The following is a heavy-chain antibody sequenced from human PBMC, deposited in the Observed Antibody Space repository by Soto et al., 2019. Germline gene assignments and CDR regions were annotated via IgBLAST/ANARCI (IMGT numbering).Heavy chain of an antibody. D-gene: IGHD2-2*01. CDR3: ARHKARLGYCSSTSCPYYYYGMDV. CDR1: GYSFTSYW. Sequence: PGESLKISCKGSGYSFTSYWIGWVRQMPGKGLEWMGIIYPGDSDTRYSPSFQGQVNISADKSISTAYLQWSSLKASDTAMYYCARHKARLGYCSSTSCPYYYYGMDVWGQGTTVTVSS. CDR2: IYPGDSDT. V-gene: IGHV5-51*01. J-gene: IGHJ6*02.